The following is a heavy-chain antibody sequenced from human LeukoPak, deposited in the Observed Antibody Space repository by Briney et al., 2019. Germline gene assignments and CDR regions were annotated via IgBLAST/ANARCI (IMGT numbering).Heavy chain of an antibody. D-gene: IGHD1-20*01. Sequence: PSETLSLTYTVSGGSISSSTYFWDWIRQPPGKGLEWIGNIYHSGSTYYNPSLRSRVTISIDTSKNQFSLKLSSVTAADTAVYYCAREWDNWNAGAFDIWGQGTMVTVSS. V-gene: IGHV4-39*07. CDR3: AREWDNWNAGAFDI. CDR2: IYHSGST. J-gene: IGHJ3*02. CDR1: GGSISSSTYF.